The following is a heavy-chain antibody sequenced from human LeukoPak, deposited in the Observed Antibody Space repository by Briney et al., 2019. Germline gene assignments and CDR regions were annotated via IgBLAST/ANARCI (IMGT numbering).Heavy chain of an antibody. J-gene: IGHJ3*01. CDR2: ISPTSWTI. V-gene: IGHV3-21*01. Sequence: GGSLRLSCAASGFTFSGYWMHWVRQAPGKGLEWVSSISPTSWTIYQADSVKGRFTVSRDNAKNSVFLQMDSLRAEDEAVYYCTRDAGQFVDHDVFDFWGQGTMVTVSS. CDR1: GFTFSGYW. CDR3: TRDAGQFVDHDVFDF. D-gene: IGHD3-10*01.